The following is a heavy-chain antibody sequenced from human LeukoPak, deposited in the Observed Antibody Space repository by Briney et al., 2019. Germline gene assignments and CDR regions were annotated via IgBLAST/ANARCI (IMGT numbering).Heavy chain of an antibody. D-gene: IGHD6-13*01. CDR1: GGSISSYY. V-gene: IGHV4-4*07. CDR3: ARSRDSSSWSYYYYYYMDV. Sequence: SETLSLTCTDSGGSISSYYWSWIRQPAGKGLERIGRIYTSGSTNYNPSLKSRVTMSVDTSKNQFSLKLSSVTAADTAVYYCARSRDSSSWSYYYYYYMDVWGKGTTVTVSS. CDR2: IYTSGST. J-gene: IGHJ6*03.